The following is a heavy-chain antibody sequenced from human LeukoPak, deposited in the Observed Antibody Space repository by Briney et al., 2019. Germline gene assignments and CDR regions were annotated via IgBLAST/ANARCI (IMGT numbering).Heavy chain of an antibody. V-gene: IGHV3-48*03. J-gene: IGHJ4*02. CDR1: GFTFSFYE. D-gene: IGHD6-19*01. CDR3: ARVWGIAVAGTLDY. CDR2: ISSSGSTI. Sequence: GGSLRLSCAASGFTFSFYEMNWVRQAPGKGLAWVSYISSSGSTIYYADSVKGRFTISRDNAKNSLYLQMNSLRAEDTAVYYCARVWGIAVAGTLDYWGQGTLVTVSS.